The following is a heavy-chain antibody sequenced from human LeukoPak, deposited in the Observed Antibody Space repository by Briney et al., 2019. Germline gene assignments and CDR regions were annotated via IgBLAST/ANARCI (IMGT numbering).Heavy chain of an antibody. V-gene: IGHV4-34*01. CDR3: VLYYSDSSGSLFDY. Sequence: PSETLSLTCAVFRGSFSGYYWNWIRQPPGKGLEWIGEINNSGSTNYNPSLNSRVTVSVDTSKNQFSLKLTSVTAADTAVYYCVLYYSDSSGSLFDYWGQGTLVTVSS. CDR2: INNSGST. D-gene: IGHD3-22*01. CDR1: RGSFSGYY. J-gene: IGHJ4*02.